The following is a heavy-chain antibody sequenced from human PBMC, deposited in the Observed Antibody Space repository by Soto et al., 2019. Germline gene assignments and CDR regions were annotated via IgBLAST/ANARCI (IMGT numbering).Heavy chain of an antibody. CDR2: ISWDGDSA. CDR1: GFTFDDYT. CDR3: AKGTRGNSPELDF. J-gene: IGHJ4*02. V-gene: IGHV3-43*01. Sequence: GSLRLSCAASGFTFDDYTMHWVRQTPGKGLEWVSLISWDGDSAYYADSVRGRFTISRDNSKNSLFLQMNNVRAEDAALYFCAKGTRGNSPELDFWGQGTLVTVSS. D-gene: IGHD1-1*01.